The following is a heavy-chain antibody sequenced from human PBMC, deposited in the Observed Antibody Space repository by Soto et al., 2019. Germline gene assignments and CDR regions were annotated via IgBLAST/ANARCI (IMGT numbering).Heavy chain of an antibody. CDR1: VGSISSYY. V-gene: IGHV4-59*01. CDR2: IYYSGST. Sequence: SETLSLTCTVSVGSISSYYWSWIRQPPGKGLEWIGYIYYSGSTNYNPSLKSRVTISVDTSKNQFSLKLSSVTAADTAVYYCARDVSFSSSWQQESGPLNWFDPWGQGTLVTVSS. D-gene: IGHD6-13*01. J-gene: IGHJ5*02. CDR3: ARDVSFSSSWQQESGPLNWFDP.